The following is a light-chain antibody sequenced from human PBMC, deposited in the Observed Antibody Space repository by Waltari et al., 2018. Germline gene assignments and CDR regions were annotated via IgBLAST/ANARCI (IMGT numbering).Light chain of an antibody. J-gene: IGKJ2*01. V-gene: IGKV3-20*01. CDR2: GAS. Sequence: EIVLTQSPGTLSLSPGESATLSCRASQTIIANYLAWYQQKPGQAPRLLIYGASNRATGIPDRFSGSGSGTDFTLTISRLEPEDFVVYYCQQYGRSPPWYTFGQGTKLEIK. CDR3: QQYGRSPPWYT. CDR1: QTIIANY.